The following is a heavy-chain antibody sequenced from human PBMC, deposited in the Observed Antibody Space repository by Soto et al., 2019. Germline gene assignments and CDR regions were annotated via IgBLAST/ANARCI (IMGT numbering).Heavy chain of an antibody. CDR3: VTGDQPVR. J-gene: IGHJ4*02. CDR1: GYTFTGYY. V-gene: IGHV1-2*02. Sequence: ASVKVSCKTSGYTFTGYYLNWVRQAPGRGLEWVGWINPKTGDTNNAQKFQGRVTMTTDTSISTGYMELSGLKSDDTAVYYCVTGDQPVRWGQGTRVTVSS. CDR2: INPKTGDT. D-gene: IGHD6-6*01.